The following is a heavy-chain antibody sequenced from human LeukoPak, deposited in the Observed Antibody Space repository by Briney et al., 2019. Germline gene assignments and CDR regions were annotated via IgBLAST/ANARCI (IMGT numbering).Heavy chain of an antibody. Sequence: GGSLRLSCAASGFTFSSYAMSWVRQAPGEGLEWVSAISGSGGRTYYADSVKGRFTISRDNSKNTLYLQMNSLRAEDTAVYYCATRGHSYDPFDYWGQGTLVTVSS. V-gene: IGHV3-23*01. J-gene: IGHJ4*02. CDR3: ATRGHSYDPFDY. CDR2: ISGSGGRT. D-gene: IGHD5-18*01. CDR1: GFTFSSYA.